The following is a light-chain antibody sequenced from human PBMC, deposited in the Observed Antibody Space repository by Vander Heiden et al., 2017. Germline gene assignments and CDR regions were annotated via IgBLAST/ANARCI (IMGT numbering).Light chain of an antibody. V-gene: IGLV1-44*01. Sequence: QSVMTQPPSASGAPGQRGTISCSGRDSNVGSNTVAWYQQVQGAAPKLLSYSNRHRPAGVPDRYSGSKSGTSATVATSGLQAEEEATYFCAAGDDSVRSQVFGGGTKLTVL. J-gene: IGLJ2*01. CDR2: SNR. CDR1: DSNVGSNT. CDR3: AAGDDSVRSQV.